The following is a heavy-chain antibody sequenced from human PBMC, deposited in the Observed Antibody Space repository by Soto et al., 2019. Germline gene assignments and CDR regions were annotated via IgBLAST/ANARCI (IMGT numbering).Heavy chain of an antibody. CDR2: INPVGGST. V-gene: IGHV1-46*04. D-gene: IGHD2-2*02. CDR3: ARGKEIPDYWNFDL. J-gene: IGHJ2*01. CDR1: GYTFTTYY. Sequence: ASVKVSCKASGYTFTTYYMHWVRQAPGQGLEWMGIINPVGGSTTYVERLQGRVTMTRDTSTSTVYMELRSLRPEDTAVYYCARGKEIPDYWNFDLWGRGTLVTVSS.